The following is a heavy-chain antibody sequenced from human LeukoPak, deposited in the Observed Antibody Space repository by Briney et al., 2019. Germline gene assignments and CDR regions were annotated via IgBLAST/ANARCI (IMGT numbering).Heavy chain of an antibody. Sequence: RGSLRLSCAASGFTFSSYAMSWVRQAAGKGPEWVSGIRGSGSSTYYADSVKGRFIISRDNSKNTLYLQMNSLRAEDTAVYYCAKGPTILYYYYMNVWGKGTTVTVSS. V-gene: IGHV3-23*01. CDR1: GFTFSSYA. D-gene: IGHD5-12*01. CDR2: IRGSGSST. CDR3: AKGPTILYYYYMNV. J-gene: IGHJ6*03.